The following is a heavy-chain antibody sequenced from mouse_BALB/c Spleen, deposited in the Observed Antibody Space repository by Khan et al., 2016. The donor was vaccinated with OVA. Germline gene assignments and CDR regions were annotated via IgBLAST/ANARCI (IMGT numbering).Heavy chain of an antibody. D-gene: IGHD1-2*01. V-gene: IGHV1-77*01. CDR3: ARRNYFGYTFAY. CDR1: GYTITDYY. J-gene: IGHJ3*01. Sequence: QVQLKQSGAELARPGASVKLSCKASGYTITDYYINWVKQRTGQGREWIGEINPGTGDIYYNEKFKGMDTLTADKSFSTAYMHLISLTSADSAVYFCARRNYFGYTFAYWGQGTLVTVSA. CDR2: INPGTGDI.